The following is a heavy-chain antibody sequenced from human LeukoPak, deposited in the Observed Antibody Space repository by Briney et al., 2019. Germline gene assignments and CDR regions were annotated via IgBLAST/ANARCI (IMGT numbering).Heavy chain of an antibody. Sequence: GGSLRLSCAASGFTFSSYSMNWVRQAPGKGLEWVSSISRSSDYIYYADSVKGRFTISRDNAKNSLYLQMDSLGPEDTAVYYCAKEPPYHYYDSTYYFDYWGQGTLVTVSS. V-gene: IGHV3-21*01. CDR2: ISRSSDYI. CDR1: GFTFSSYS. CDR3: AKEPPYHYYDSTYYFDY. D-gene: IGHD3-22*01. J-gene: IGHJ4*02.